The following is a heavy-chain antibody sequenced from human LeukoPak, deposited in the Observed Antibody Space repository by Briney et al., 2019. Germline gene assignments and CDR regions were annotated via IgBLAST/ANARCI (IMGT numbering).Heavy chain of an antibody. CDR2: ISYDGSNK. CDR3: AKEYIVATVGDYGPFPYVAFDI. J-gene: IGHJ3*02. CDR1: GFTFSSYA. V-gene: IGHV3-30-3*01. Sequence: PGGSLRLSCAASGFTFSSYAMHWVRQAPGKGLEWVAVISYDGSNKYYADSVKGRFTISRDNSKNTLYLQMNSLRAEDTAVYYCAKEYIVATVGDYGPFPYVAFDIWGQGTMVTVSS. D-gene: IGHD5-12*01.